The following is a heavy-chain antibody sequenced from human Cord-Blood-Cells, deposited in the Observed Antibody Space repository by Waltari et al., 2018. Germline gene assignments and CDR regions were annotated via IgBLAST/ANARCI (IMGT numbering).Heavy chain of an antibody. CDR3: VSGNDRGNNWFDP. CDR1: GYTFTGYY. V-gene: IGHV1-2*06. J-gene: IGHJ5*02. CDR2: INPNSGGT. D-gene: IGHD3-10*01. Sequence: QVQLVQSGAEVKKPGASVTVSCKASGYTFTGYYMHWVRPAPGQGLEWMGRINPNSGGTNYAQKFQGRVTMTRDTSISTAYMELSRLRSDDTAVYYCVSGNDRGNNWFDPWGQGTLVTVSS.